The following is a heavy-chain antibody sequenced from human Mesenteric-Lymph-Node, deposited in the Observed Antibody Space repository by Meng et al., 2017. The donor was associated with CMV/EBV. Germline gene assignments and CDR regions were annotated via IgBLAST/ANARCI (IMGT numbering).Heavy chain of an antibody. CDR3: AREGWGDAFDI. Sequence: GESLKISCAASGFIFSSHWMHWVRQAPGKGLVWVSRINSDGTSTRYADSVKGRFTISRDNAKNTVYLQMNSLRAEDTAVYYCAREGWGDAFDIWGQGTMVTVSS. J-gene: IGHJ3*02. D-gene: IGHD7-27*01. V-gene: IGHV3-74*01. CDR1: GFIFSSHW. CDR2: INSDGTST.